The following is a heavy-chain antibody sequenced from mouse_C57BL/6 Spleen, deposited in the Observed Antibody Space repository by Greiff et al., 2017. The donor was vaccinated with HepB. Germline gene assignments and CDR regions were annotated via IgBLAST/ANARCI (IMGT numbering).Heavy chain of an antibody. CDR1: GYTFTSYW. V-gene: IGHV1-52*01. CDR2: IDPSDSET. CDR3: ARGIYYGNYGYYAMDY. J-gene: IGHJ4*01. Sequence: VQLQQPGAELVRPGSSVKLSCKASGYTFTSYWMHWVKQRPIQGLEWIGNIDPSDSETHYNQKFKDKATLTVDKSSSTAYMQLSSLTSEDSAVYYCARGIYYGNYGYYAMDYWGQGTSVTVSS. D-gene: IGHD2-1*01.